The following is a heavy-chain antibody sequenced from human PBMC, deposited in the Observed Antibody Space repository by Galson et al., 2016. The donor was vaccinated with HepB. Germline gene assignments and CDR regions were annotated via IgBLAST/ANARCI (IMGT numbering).Heavy chain of an antibody. V-gene: IGHV5-10-1*01. D-gene: IGHD5-12*01. J-gene: IGHJ4*02. CDR1: GSNFASHW. CDR2: INPSDSYT. CDR3: ARHPRYSNDPGDY. Sequence: QSGAEVKKPGESLRISCKASGSNFASHWISWVRQMPGKGLEWMGRINPSDSYTDYSPSFEGHVTISTDNYNKTAYLQWSSLKAADTAMYYCARHPRYSNDPGDYRGQGTLVTVSS.